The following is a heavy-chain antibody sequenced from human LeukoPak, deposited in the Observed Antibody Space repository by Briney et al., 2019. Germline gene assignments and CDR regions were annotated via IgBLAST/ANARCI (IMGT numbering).Heavy chain of an antibody. CDR1: GFTFSTYA. V-gene: IGHV3-23*01. CDR3: ARGQYYYDSSGSHYFDY. J-gene: IGHJ4*02. Sequence: GGSLRLSCVASGFTFSTYAMYWVRQAPGKGLEWVSAFSGSGDTTYYADSVKGLFTISRDNSKNTLYLQMNSLRAEDTAVYYCARGQYYYDSSGSHYFDYWGQGTLVTVSS. CDR2: FSGSGDTT. D-gene: IGHD3-22*01.